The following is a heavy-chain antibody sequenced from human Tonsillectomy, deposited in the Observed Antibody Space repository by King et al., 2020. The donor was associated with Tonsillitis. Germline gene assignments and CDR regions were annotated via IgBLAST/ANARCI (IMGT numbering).Heavy chain of an antibody. J-gene: IGHJ5*02. D-gene: IGHD6-13*01. CDR2: INHSGST. CDR1: GGSFSGYY. CDR3: AREPGIAAAGDWFDP. Sequence: LQQWGAGLLKPSETLSLTCAVYGGSFSGYYWSWIRQPPGKGLEWIGEINHSGSTNYNPSLKIRVTISVDTSKNQFSLKLSSVTAADTAVYYCAREPGIAAAGDWFDPWGQGTLVTVSS. V-gene: IGHV4-34*01.